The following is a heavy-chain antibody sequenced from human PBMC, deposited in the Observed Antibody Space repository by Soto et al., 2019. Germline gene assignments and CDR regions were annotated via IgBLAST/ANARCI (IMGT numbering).Heavy chain of an antibody. Sequence: ASVKVSGKASGGTFSSYAISWVRQAPGQGLEWMGGIIPIFGTANYAQKFQGRVTITADESTSTAYMELSSLRSEDTAVYYCARDGRGDGYIDVWGQGTTVTVSS. D-gene: IGHD3-10*01. J-gene: IGHJ6*03. CDR2: IIPIFGTA. CDR1: GGTFSSYA. CDR3: ARDGRGDGYIDV. V-gene: IGHV1-69*13.